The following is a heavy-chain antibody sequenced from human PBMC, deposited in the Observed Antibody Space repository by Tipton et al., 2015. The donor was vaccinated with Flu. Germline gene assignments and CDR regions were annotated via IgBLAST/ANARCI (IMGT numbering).Heavy chain of an antibody. Sequence: TLSLTCSVSGDSIGSRYFWGWIRQPPGKGLEWIGNIGHTGNTYHNPSLKSRLTISVDTSKNQFSLKLSSVTAADTAVYYCARGLYVSGSYQRRYFDSWGQGTLVTVSS. D-gene: IGHD3-10*01. CDR1: GDSIGSRYF. CDR2: IGHTGNT. CDR3: ARGLYVSGSYQRRYFDS. J-gene: IGHJ4*02. V-gene: IGHV4-38-2*02.